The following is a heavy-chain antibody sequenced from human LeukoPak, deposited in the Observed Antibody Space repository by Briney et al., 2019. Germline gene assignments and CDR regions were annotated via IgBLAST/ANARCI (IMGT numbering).Heavy chain of an antibody. V-gene: IGHV1-8*03. CDR2: MNPNSGNT. D-gene: IGHD6-13*01. CDR3: ARGSGAAAGLYYYYYYMDV. CDR1: GYTFTSYD. Sequence: ASVKVSCKASGYTFTSYDINWVRQATGQGLEWMGWMNPNSGNTGYAQKFQGRVTITRNTSISTAYMELSSLRPEDTAVYYCARGSGAAAGLYYYYYYMDVWGKGTTVTVSS. J-gene: IGHJ6*03.